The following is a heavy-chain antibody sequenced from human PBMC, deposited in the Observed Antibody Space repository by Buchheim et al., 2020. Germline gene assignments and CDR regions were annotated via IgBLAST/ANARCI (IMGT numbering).Heavy chain of an antibody. J-gene: IGHJ6*02. V-gene: IGHV3-30-3*01. CDR3: ARGPRSFTQYSTILYGMDV. Sequence: QVQLVESGGGVVQPGRSLRLSCAASGFTFSSYAMHWVRQAPGKGLEWVAVISYDGSNKYYADSVKGRFTISRDNYKNTLYLQMNSLRAEDTAVYYCARGPRSFTQYSTILYGMDVWGQGTT. CDR2: ISYDGSNK. D-gene: IGHD6-6*01. CDR1: GFTFSSYA.